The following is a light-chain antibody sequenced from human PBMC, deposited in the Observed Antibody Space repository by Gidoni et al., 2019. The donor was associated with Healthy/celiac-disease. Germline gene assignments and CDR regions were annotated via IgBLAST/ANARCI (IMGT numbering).Light chain of an antibody. V-gene: IGKV1-39*01. CDR1: QSISSH. CDR2: AAS. Sequence: DIQMTQSPSSLSASVGDRVTITCRASQSISSHLNWDQHKPGKAPKLLIYAASSLQSGVPSRFNGSGSGTDFTLTISSLQPEDFATYYCQQSYSTVFTFGPGTKVDIK. J-gene: IGKJ3*01. CDR3: QQSYSTVFT.